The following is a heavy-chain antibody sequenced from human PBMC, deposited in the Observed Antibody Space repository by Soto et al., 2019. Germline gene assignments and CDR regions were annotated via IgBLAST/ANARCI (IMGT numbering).Heavy chain of an antibody. Sequence: TLSLTCTVSGGSVSSGSYYWSWMRQPPGKGLEWIGYIYYSGTTNYNPSLKSRVTMSLDTSKNQFSLKLSAVTTADTAVYYFAARPPGGPYRGVLDYWSQGTLVTVSP. J-gene: IGHJ4*02. CDR1: GGSVSSGSYY. D-gene: IGHD3-16*02. CDR2: IYYSGTT. CDR3: AARPPGGPYRGVLDY. V-gene: IGHV4-61*01.